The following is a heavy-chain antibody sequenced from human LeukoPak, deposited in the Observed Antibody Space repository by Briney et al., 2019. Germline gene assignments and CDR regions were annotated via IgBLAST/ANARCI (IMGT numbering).Heavy chain of an antibody. J-gene: IGHJ4*02. Sequence: SETLSLTCTVSGASVNSDSYYWSWIRQPPGKGLEWVGHIYNGGSTNYNPSLKSRVTMSVDTSKNHFSVKLSSVTAADTAVYYCARVGDWNDLVYWGQGTLVTVSS. V-gene: IGHV4-61*03. CDR2: IYNGGST. D-gene: IGHD1-1*01. CDR1: GASVNSDSYY. CDR3: ARVGDWNDLVY.